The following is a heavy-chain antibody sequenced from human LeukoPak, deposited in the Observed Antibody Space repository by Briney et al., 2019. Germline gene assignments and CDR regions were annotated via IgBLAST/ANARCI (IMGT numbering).Heavy chain of an antibody. CDR3: AREIVKGYSGYGEYYFDY. J-gene: IGHJ4*02. D-gene: IGHD5-12*01. Sequence: GGSLRLSCAASGFTFSDYYMSWIRQAPGKGLEWVSFISSSSIYTNYADSVKGRFTISRDNAKNSLYLQMKSLRAEDTAVYYCAREIVKGYSGYGEYYFDYWGQGTLVTVSS. CDR1: GFTFSDYY. V-gene: IGHV3-11*05. CDR2: ISSSSIYT.